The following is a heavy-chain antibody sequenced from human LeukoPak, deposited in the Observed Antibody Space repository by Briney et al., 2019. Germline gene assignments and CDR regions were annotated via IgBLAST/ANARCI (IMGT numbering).Heavy chain of an antibody. D-gene: IGHD1-26*01. V-gene: IGHV3-23*01. CDR1: GFTFSNYG. J-gene: IGHJ4*02. CDR2: LSGGGGRT. Sequence: GGSLRLSCAASGFTFSNYGMSWVRQARGRGVGWVSALSGGGGRTYYADSLKGRFTISRDNSKNTLYLEMSSLRAEDTAIYYCAKDRVGAILYFDYWGQGSLVTVSS. CDR3: AKDRVGAILYFDY.